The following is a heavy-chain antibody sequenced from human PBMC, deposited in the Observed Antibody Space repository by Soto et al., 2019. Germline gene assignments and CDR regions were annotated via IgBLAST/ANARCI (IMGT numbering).Heavy chain of an antibody. CDR1: GGTFSSYA. D-gene: IGHD2-2*01. Sequence: SVKISCKASGGTFSSYAISWVRQAPGQGLEWMGGIIPIFGTANYAQKFQGRVTITADESTSAAYMELSSLRSEDTAVYYCARDRDIVVVPAANGGLEPWGKGTLVTVSS. CDR3: ARDRDIVVVPAANGGLEP. V-gene: IGHV1-69*13. CDR2: IIPIFGTA. J-gene: IGHJ5*02.